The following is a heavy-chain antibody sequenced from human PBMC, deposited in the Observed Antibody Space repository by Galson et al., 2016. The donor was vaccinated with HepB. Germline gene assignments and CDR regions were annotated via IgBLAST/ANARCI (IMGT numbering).Heavy chain of an antibody. J-gene: IGHJ6*02. CDR2: ISHDGIKK. CDR3: ANDLQVPAAIEGMDV. V-gene: IGHV3-30*18. Sequence: SLRLSCAASGFTFSKYALHWVRQAPGKGLEWLAVISHDGIKKYSKDSAKGRFTVTRDNSKNTLFLLMNSLRPEDTAVYYCANDLQVPAAIEGMDVWGQGTKVTVSS. D-gene: IGHD2-2*02. CDR1: GFTFSKYA.